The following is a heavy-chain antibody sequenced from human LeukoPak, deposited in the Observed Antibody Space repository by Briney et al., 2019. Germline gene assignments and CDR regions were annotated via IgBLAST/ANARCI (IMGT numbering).Heavy chain of an antibody. Sequence: GASVKVSCKASGYTLTGYYMHWVRQAPGQGLEWMGRINPNSGGTNYAQKFQGRVTMTCDTSISTAYLELSRLRSDDTAVYYCARAGYYYDSSGYYYVGVDYWGQGTLVTVSS. CDR3: ARAGYYYDSSGYYYVGVDY. D-gene: IGHD3-22*01. J-gene: IGHJ4*02. CDR1: GYTLTGYY. V-gene: IGHV1-2*06. CDR2: INPNSGGT.